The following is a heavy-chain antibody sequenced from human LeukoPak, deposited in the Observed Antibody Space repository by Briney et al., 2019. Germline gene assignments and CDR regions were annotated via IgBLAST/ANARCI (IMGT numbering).Heavy chain of an antibody. CDR1: GFTFRSYE. CDR3: ARKGCSSTSCYRYYYDGMEV. J-gene: IGHJ6*04. D-gene: IGHD2-2*01. CDR2: ISSSGSTI. V-gene: IGHV3-48*03. Sequence: PGGSLRLSCVASGFTFRSYEMNWVRQAPGKGLEWVSYISSSGSTIYYADSVKGRFTISRDNAKNSLYLQMNSLRAEDTAVYYCARKGCSSTSCYRYYYDGMEVWGKGTTVTASS.